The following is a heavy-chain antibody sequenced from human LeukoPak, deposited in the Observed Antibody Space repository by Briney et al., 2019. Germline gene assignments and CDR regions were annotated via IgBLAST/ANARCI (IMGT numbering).Heavy chain of an antibody. CDR2: IYHSGST. D-gene: IGHD6-13*01. CDR3: ARLSQQLGEFDY. V-gene: IGHV4-38-2*01. J-gene: IGHJ4*02. CDR1: GYSISSGYY. Sequence: SETLSLTCAVSGYSISSGYYCGWIRQPPGKGLEWIGSIYHSGSTYYNPSLKSRVTISVDTSKNQFSLKLSSVTAADTAVYYCARLSQQLGEFDYWGQGTLVTVSS.